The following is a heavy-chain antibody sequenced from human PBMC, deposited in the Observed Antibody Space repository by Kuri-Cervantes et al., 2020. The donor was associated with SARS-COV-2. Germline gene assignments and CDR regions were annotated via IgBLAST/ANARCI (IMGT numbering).Heavy chain of an antibody. Sequence: SVKVSCKAFGDSFSSYSLNWVRQAPGQGLEWMGGIIPMFGTADYAQKFQGRVTVTADESTRTVYMELSSLRSDDTAVYYCARDCSGTDCYVIVYGLSDWGQGTLVTVSS. CDR3: ARDCSGTDCYVIVYGLSD. CDR2: IIPMFGTA. D-gene: IGHD2-2*01. V-gene: IGHV1-69*13. CDR1: GDSFSSYS. J-gene: IGHJ4*02.